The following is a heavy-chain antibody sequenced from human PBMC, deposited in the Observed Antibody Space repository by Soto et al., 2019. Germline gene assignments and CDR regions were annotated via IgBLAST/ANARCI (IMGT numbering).Heavy chain of an antibody. CDR1: EFTFRDFT. Sequence: EVQLVESGGGLVKPGGSLRLSCAASEFTFRDFTMNWVRQAPGKGLEWVSSITGSSTYIYYADSVKGRFTISRDNAKNSLYLQMNSLRIDDTAMYYCVRDLALMADYWGQGTLVTVSS. CDR3: VRDLALMADY. V-gene: IGHV3-21*01. J-gene: IGHJ4*02. D-gene: IGHD3-16*01. CDR2: ITGSSTYI.